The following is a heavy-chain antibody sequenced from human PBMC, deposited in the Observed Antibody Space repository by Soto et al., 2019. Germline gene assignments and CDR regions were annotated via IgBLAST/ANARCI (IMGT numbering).Heavy chain of an antibody. CDR3: ARGLAAAGLSWFDP. D-gene: IGHD6-13*01. J-gene: IGHJ5*02. CDR2: MNPNSGNT. V-gene: IGHV1-8*01. CDR1: GYTFTSYD. Sequence: QVQLVQSGAEVKKPGASVKVSCKASGYTFTSYDINWVRQATGQGLEWMGWMNPNSGNTGYAQKFQGRVTMTRNTSISTADMELSSLRSEDTAVYYCARGLAAAGLSWFDPWGQGTLVTVSS.